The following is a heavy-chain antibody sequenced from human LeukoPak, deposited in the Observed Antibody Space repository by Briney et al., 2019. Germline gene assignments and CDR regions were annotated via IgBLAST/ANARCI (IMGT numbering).Heavy chain of an antibody. D-gene: IGHD6-13*01. V-gene: IGHV3-30*02. CDR1: QFTFNAHG. Sequence: PGGSLRLSCAASQFTFNAHGMHWVHQAPGKGLEWVAYIRYDGSNKYYADSVKGRFTISRDNSKNTLSLQMNSLRPEDTAVYYCARDRSYCFDYWGQGTLVTVSS. CDR3: ARDRSYCFDY. J-gene: IGHJ4*02. CDR2: IRYDGSNK.